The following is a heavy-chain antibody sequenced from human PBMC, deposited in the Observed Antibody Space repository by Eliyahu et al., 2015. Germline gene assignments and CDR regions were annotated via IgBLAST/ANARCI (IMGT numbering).Heavy chain of an antibody. CDR1: GYTFVNYG. CDR2: VSAYNGNT. V-gene: IGHV1-18*01. Sequence: QVQLVQSGAEVKKPGASVKVSCKTSGYTFVNYGLSWVRQAPGQGLEWVGWVSAYNGNTNYAQKFQGRVTFTTDTSTRTAYMELRSLRSDDTAVYYCAREGPEGPDFCTGGCSYLPAYWGQGTLVTVSS. CDR3: AREGPEGPDFCTGGCSYLPAY. J-gene: IGHJ4*02. D-gene: IGHD2-15*01.